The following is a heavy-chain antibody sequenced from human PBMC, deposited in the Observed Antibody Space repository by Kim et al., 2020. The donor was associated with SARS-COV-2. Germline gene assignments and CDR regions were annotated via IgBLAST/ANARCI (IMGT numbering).Heavy chain of an antibody. V-gene: IGHV3-23*01. J-gene: IGHJ4*02. CDR2: T. CDR3: AKDPQQLTNDY. D-gene: IGHD6-13*01. Sequence: TYYADSVKGRFTISRDNSKNTLYLQMNSLRAEDTAVYYCAKDPQQLTNDYWGQGTLVTVSS.